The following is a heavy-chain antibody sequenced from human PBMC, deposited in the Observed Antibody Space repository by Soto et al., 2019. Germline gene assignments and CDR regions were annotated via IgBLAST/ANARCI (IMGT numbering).Heavy chain of an antibody. Sequence: GESLKISCKGSGYRFNNYWITWVREMTGKGLEWLARIDPSDSYTNYSPSFEGRVTVSVDKSTSTAYLPLSSLEASDSATYYGATLAPMRQYYFGIDVWGQGTPVTVSS. CDR3: ATLAPMRQYYFGIDV. CDR1: GYRFNNYW. V-gene: IGHV5-10-1*01. J-gene: IGHJ6*02. CDR2: IDPSDSYT.